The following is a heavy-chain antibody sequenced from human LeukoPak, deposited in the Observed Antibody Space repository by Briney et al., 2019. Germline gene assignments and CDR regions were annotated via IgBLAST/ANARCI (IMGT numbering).Heavy chain of an antibody. J-gene: IGHJ3*01. V-gene: IGHV3-23*01. D-gene: IGHD5-24*01. CDR1: GFTFRDAA. CDR3: AKDTQLST. CDR2: ISSSGNNA. Sequence: GGSLRLSCAVSGFTFRDAAMTWVRQAPGKGLEWVSLISSSGNNAYYADSVKGRFTISRDNSKNTLSLQTNSLRVEDTAIYYCAKDTQLSTWGLGTTVTVSS.